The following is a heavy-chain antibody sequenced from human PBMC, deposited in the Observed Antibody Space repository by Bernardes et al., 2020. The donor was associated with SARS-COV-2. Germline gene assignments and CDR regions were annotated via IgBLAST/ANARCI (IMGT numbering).Heavy chain of an antibody. J-gene: IGHJ5*02. CDR2: TWYDGSNK. Sequence: GGSLRLSCVASGFSFSIYGMHWVRQAPGQGLDWVAMTWYDGSNKYYADSVKGRFTISRDNSKNTLYLQMNSLRAEDTAVYYCAREAYYDLGPWGQGTLVTVSA. CDR1: GFSFSIYG. D-gene: IGHD3-22*01. CDR3: AREAYYDLGP. V-gene: IGHV3-33*01.